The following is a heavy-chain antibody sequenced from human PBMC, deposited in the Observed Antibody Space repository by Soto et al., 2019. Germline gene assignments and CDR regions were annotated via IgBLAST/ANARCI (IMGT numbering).Heavy chain of an antibody. V-gene: IGHV4-39*01. Sequence: QLQLQESGPGLVKPSETLSLTCTVSGGSISSSSYYWGWIRQPPGKGLEWIGSIYYSGSTYYNPSLKSRVTISVDTSKNQFSLKLSSVTAADTAVYYCARQPMIVVVITNWGQGTLVTVSS. D-gene: IGHD3-22*01. J-gene: IGHJ4*02. CDR1: GGSISSSSYY. CDR2: IYYSGST. CDR3: ARQPMIVVVITN.